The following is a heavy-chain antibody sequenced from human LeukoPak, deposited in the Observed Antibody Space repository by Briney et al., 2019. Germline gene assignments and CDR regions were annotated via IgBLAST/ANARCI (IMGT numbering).Heavy chain of an antibody. D-gene: IGHD6-13*01. CDR1: GDSISGYY. CDR3: ARRIAVAGTVWFDP. CDR2: IYYSGST. V-gene: IGHV4-59*01. Sequence: PSETLFLTCTVSGDSISGYYWSWIRRPPEKGLEWIGHIYYSGSTNYNPSLKSRVTISVDTSKNQFSLKLNSVTAADTAVYYCARRIAVAGTVWFDPWGQGTLVTVSS. J-gene: IGHJ5*02.